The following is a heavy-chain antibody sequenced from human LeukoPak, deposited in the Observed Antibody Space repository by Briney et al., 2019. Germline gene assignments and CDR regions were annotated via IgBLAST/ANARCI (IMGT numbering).Heavy chain of an antibody. CDR1: GFTFSSYN. J-gene: IGHJ4*02. CDR3: VREGGSGSYSEY. Sequence: GGSLRLSCVDSGFTFSSYNMNWVRQAPGKGLEWVSYISNSGSSIYYAGSVEGRFTVSRDNAKTSLYLQMNSLRAEDTAVYYCVREGGSGSYSEYWGQGTLVTVSS. CDR2: ISNSGSSI. D-gene: IGHD3-10*01. V-gene: IGHV3-48*01.